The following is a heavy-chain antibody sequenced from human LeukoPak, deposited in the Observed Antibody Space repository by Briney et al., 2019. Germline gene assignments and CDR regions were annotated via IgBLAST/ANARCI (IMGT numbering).Heavy chain of an antibody. D-gene: IGHD3-16*01. J-gene: IGHJ4*02. Sequence: GGSLRLSCAASGFTVSTNYMSWVRQAPGTGLEWVSALSGSGDSTYYADSVKGRFTISRDNSKNTVYLQMNGLRAEDTAVYYCAKVTYDYVWGSYESWGQGTLVTVSS. V-gene: IGHV3-23*01. CDR2: LSGSGDST. CDR1: GFTVSTNY. CDR3: AKVTYDYVWGSYES.